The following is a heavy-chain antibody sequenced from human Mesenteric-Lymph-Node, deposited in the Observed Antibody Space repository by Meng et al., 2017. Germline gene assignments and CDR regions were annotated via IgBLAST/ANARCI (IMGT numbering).Heavy chain of an antibody. CDR3: ARDARKDGDYLSWFDP. Sequence: SVKVSCKASGGTFSSYAISWVRQAPGQGLEWMGGIIPIFGTANYAQKFQGRVTITTDESTSTAYMELSSLRSEDTAVYYCARDARKDGDYLSWFDPWGQGTLVTVSS. J-gene: IGHJ5*02. V-gene: IGHV1-69*05. CDR1: GGTFSSYA. D-gene: IGHD4-17*01. CDR2: IIPIFGTA.